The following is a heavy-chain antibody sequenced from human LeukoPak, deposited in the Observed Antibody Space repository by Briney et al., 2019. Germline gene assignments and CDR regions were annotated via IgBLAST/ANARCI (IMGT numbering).Heavy chain of an antibody. Sequence: KPSETLSLTCTVSGGSISSSSYYWGWIRQPPGKGLEWIGSIYYSGSTYYNPSLKSRVTISVDTSKNQFSLKLSSVTAADTAVYYCAGHSPLRYTVNYYMDVWGKGTTVTVSS. CDR3: AGHSPLRYTVNYYMDV. CDR2: IYYSGST. CDR1: GGSISSSSYY. J-gene: IGHJ6*03. V-gene: IGHV4-39*01. D-gene: IGHD5/OR15-5a*01.